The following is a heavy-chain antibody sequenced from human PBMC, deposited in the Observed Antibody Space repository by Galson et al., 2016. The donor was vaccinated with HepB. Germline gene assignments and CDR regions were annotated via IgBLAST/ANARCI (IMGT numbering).Heavy chain of an antibody. CDR3: ARAVEYYTFWSRLYGMDV. Sequence: CAISGDSVSSSRAAWNWIRQSPSRGLEWPGWTYYRLKWNNDYAVSVKSRIIINPDTSKNQFSLQLKSVTPEDTAVYYCARAVEYYTFWSRLYGMDVWGQGTTVIVSS. D-gene: IGHD3-3*01. CDR1: GDSVSSSRAA. J-gene: IGHJ6*02. CDR2: TYYRLKWNN. V-gene: IGHV6-1*01.